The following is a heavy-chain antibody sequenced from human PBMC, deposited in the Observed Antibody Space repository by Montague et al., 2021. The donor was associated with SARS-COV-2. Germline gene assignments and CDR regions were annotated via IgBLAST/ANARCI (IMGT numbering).Heavy chain of an antibody. J-gene: IGHJ6*03. CDR3: ARGEWLLSLFYYYYMDV. CDR2: INSDGSST. D-gene: IGHD3-3*01. Sequence: SLRLSCAASGFTFSSYWMRWVRQAPGKGLVWVSRINSDGSSTSYADSVKGRFTISRDNAKNTLYLQMNSLRAEDTAVYYCARGEWLLSLFYYYYMDVWGKGTPVTVSS. V-gene: IGHV3-74*01. CDR1: GFTFSSYW.